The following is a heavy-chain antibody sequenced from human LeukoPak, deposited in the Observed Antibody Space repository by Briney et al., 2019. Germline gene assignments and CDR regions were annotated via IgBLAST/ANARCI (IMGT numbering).Heavy chain of an antibody. CDR3: ARGGTYYYGSASYGMDV. V-gene: IGHV4-39*01. CDR2: IYNSGST. CDR1: GGSISSSNYY. D-gene: IGHD3-10*01. J-gene: IGHJ6*02. Sequence: SETLSLTCTVSGGSISSSNYYWGWIRQPPGKGLEWIGSIYNSGSTYYNPSLKSRVTISVDTSKNQFSLRLSSVTAADTAVYYCARGGTYYYGSASYGMDVWGQGTTVTVSS.